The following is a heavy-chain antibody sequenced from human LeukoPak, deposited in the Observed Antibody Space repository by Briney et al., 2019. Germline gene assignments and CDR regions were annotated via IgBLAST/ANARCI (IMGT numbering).Heavy chain of an antibody. CDR3: ARDPYGGNSYHY. CDR1: GFTFSSYW. J-gene: IGHJ4*02. CDR2: IKQDGSEK. D-gene: IGHD4-23*01. V-gene: IGHV3-7*01. Sequence: GGSLRLSCAASGFTFSSYWMSWVRQAPGKGLEWVANIKQDGSEKYYVDSVRGRFTISRDNAKDSLYLQMNNLRPEDTAVYYCARDPYGGNSYHYWGQGTLVTVSS.